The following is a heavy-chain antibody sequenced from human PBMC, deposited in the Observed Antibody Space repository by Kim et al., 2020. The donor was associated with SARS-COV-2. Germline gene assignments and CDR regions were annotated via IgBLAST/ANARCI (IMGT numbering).Heavy chain of an antibody. J-gene: IGHJ4*01. CDR2: IYYSGST. Sequence: SETLSLTCTVSGGSISSYYWSWIRQPPGKGLEWIGYIYYSGSTSYNPSLKSRVTISVDTAKNQFSLKLSSVTAADTAAYYCARGGGAYDFWSGQYRADY. D-gene: IGHD3-3*01. CDR1: GGSISSYY. V-gene: IGHV4-59*01. CDR3: ARGGGAYDFWSGQYRADY.